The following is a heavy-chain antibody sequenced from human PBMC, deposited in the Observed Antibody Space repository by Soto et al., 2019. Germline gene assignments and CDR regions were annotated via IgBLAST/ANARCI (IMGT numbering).Heavy chain of an antibody. V-gene: IGHV3-73*01. CDR2: IRSKANSYAT. Sequence: EVQLVESGGGLVQPGGSLKLSCAASGFTFSGSAMHWVRQASGKGLEWVGRIRSKANSYATAYAASVKGRFTISRDDSKNTAYLQMNSLKTEDTAVYYCTRQVLLWFWDQSDAFDIWGQGTMVTVSS. CDR1: GFTFSGSA. CDR3: TRQVLLWFWDQSDAFDI. J-gene: IGHJ3*02. D-gene: IGHD3-10*01.